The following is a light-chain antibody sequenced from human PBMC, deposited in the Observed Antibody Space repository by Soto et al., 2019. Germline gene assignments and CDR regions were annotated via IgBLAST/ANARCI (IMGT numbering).Light chain of an antibody. J-gene: IGKJ1*01. V-gene: IGKV1-5*03. CDR2: ETS. CDR3: QQYSTFWT. CDR1: RSLTRW. Sequence: DIQMSQSPSTLSASVGDTVTISCRASRSLTRWLAWYQQKPEKAPELLIYETSILQSGVPSRFSAGGSGTDFTLTLSGLQPDDIATYYCQQYSTFWTFGQGTRV.